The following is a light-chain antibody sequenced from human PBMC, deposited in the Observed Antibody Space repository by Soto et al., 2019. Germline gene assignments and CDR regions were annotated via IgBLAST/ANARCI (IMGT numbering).Light chain of an antibody. CDR3: QKYGSSPRT. J-gene: IGKJ1*01. CDR2: GAS. V-gene: IGKV3-20*01. CDR1: QTVSTNY. Sequence: DIVLTQSPGTLSLSPGDSATLSCRDSQTVSTNYLAWYQQNPGQAPRLLIYGASKRATGIPDRFSGSGSGTDLTLTISRLEPEDFAVYCCQKYGSSPRTFGQGTKVDIK.